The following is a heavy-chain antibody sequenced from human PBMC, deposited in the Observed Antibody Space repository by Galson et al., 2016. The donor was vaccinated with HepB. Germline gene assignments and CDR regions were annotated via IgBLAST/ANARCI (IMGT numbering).Heavy chain of an antibody. CDR1: GFAFSNYA. CDR2: VLYDGRNK. D-gene: IGHD3-9*01. V-gene: IGHV3-30*18. J-gene: IGHJ4*02. CDR3: AKNDILAGYSAFDY. Sequence: SLRLSCAASGFAFSNYAMHWVRQAPGKGLEWVAVVLYDGRNKYYADSVKGRFTISRDNSKNTVYLQMNRLRVEDTAVYYCAKNDILAGYSAFDYWGQGTLVTVSS.